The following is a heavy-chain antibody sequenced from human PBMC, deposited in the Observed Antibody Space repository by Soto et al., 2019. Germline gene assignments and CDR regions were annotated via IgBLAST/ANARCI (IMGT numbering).Heavy chain of an antibody. CDR1: GGSISSYY. D-gene: IGHD3-9*01. J-gene: IGHJ6*02. V-gene: IGHV4-59*01. Sequence: PSETLSLTCTVSGGSISSYYWSWIRQPPGKGLEWIGYIYYSGSTNYNPSLKSRVTISVDTSKNQFSLKLSSVTAEDTAVYYCARASLRYFDWLSSYYYGMDVWGQGTTVTVSS. CDR3: ARASLRYFDWLSSYYYGMDV. CDR2: IYYSGST.